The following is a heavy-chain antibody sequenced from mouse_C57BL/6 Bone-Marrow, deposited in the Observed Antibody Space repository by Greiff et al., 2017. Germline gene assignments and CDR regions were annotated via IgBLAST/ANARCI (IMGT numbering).Heavy chain of an antibody. Sequence: VQLQQPGAELVMPGASVKLSCKASGYTFTSYWMHWVKQRPGQGLEWIGEIDPSDSYTNYNQKFKGKSTLTVDKSSSTAYMQLSSLTSEDSAVYYCARYPSYYGSSPFAYWGQGTLVTVSA. CDR3: ARYPSYYGSSPFAY. V-gene: IGHV1-69*01. CDR1: GYTFTSYW. CDR2: IDPSDSYT. J-gene: IGHJ3*01. D-gene: IGHD1-1*01.